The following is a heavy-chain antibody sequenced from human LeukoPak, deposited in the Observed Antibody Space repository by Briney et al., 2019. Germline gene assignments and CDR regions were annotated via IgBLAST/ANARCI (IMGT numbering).Heavy chain of an antibody. V-gene: IGHV3-23*01. Sequence: GGSLRLSCAASGFTFSSYAMSWVRQAPGKGLEWVSAISGSGGSTYYADSVKGRFTISRDNAKNSLFLQMNSLRADDTAVYYCARGTSYGSAWYGAEKYYFDYWGQGTLVTVSS. CDR1: GFTFSSYA. CDR3: ARGTSYGSAWYGAEKYYFDY. D-gene: IGHD6-19*01. CDR2: ISGSGGST. J-gene: IGHJ4*02.